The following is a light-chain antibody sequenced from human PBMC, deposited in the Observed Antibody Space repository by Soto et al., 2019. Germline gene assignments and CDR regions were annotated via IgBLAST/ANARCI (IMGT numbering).Light chain of an antibody. Sequence: QSALTQPASVSGSPGQSITISCTGTSSDVGSYNLVSWYQQHPGKAPKLMICEVSKRPSGVSNRFSGSKSGNTASLTISGLQAEDEADYYCYSYAGSSTGFGTGTKVTVL. CDR3: YSYAGSSTG. J-gene: IGLJ1*01. V-gene: IGLV2-23*02. CDR2: EVS. CDR1: SSDVGSYNL.